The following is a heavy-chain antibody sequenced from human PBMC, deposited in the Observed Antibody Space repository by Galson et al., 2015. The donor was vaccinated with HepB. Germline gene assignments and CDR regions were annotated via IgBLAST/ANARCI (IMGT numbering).Heavy chain of an antibody. D-gene: IGHD1-1*01. J-gene: IGHJ3*02. Sequence: SVKVSCKASGGTFSSYAISWVRQAPGQGLEWMGGIIPIFGTANYAQKFQGRVTITADESTSTAYMELSSLRSEDTAVYYCAKSRTGLGLVDIWGQGTMVTVST. CDR3: AKSRTGLGLVDI. CDR1: GGTFSSYA. V-gene: IGHV1-69*13. CDR2: IIPIFGTA.